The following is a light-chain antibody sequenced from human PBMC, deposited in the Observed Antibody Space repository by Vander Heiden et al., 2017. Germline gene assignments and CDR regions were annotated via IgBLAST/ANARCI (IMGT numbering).Light chain of an antibody. Sequence: DIVMTQSPLSLPVTPGEPASISCRSSQSLLHSNGYNYLDWYLQKPGQSPQFLIYLGSNRASGVPDRFSGSGSGTDFTLKISRVEAEDVGVYYCMQALKNFTFGGGTKVEIK. CDR3: MQALKNFT. V-gene: IGKV2-28*01. CDR1: QSLLHSNGYNY. J-gene: IGKJ4*01. CDR2: LGS.